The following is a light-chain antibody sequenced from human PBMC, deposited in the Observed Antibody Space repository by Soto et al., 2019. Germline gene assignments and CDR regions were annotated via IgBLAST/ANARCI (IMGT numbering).Light chain of an antibody. CDR2: EGT. CDR3: SSHTRSNTRV. V-gene: IGLV2-14*01. Sequence: LNKPAYGTGAARQGITISSNGTSSDVGGYNYVSWYQQHPGKAPKLIIYEGTNRPSGISYRFSGSKSGNTASLTISGLQAEDEADYYCSSHTRSNTRVFGTGTKVTVL. J-gene: IGLJ1*01. CDR1: SSDVGGYNY.